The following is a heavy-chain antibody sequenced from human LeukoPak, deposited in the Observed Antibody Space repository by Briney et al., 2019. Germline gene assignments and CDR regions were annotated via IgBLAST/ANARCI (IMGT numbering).Heavy chain of an antibody. CDR1: GFAFSTYE. D-gene: IGHD6-19*01. CDR2: ISRSGRTM. J-gene: IGHJ4*02. Sequence: GGSLRLSCAASGFAFSTYEMNWVRQAPGKGLEWVSYISRSGRTMHYADSVKGRFTISRDNAKNSLYLQMNSLRAEDTAIYYCARWGIAVAGRRGFDYWGQGTLVTVSS. V-gene: IGHV3-48*03. CDR3: ARWGIAVAGRRGFDY.